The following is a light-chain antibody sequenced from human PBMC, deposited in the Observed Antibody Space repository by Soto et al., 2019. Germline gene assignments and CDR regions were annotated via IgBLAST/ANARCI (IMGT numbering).Light chain of an antibody. Sequence: AIRMTQSPSSLSASTGDRVTITCRASQDISSYLAWYQQKPGKAPKLLIYAASTLQSGVPSRFSGSGSGTDFTLTISCLQSEDFATYYCQQYYSYAYTFGQGTKVDIK. CDR1: QDISSY. J-gene: IGKJ2*01. CDR3: QQYYSYAYT. CDR2: AAS. V-gene: IGKV1-8*01.